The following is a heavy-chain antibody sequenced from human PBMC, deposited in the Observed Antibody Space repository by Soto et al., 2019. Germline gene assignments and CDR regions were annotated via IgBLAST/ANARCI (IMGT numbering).Heavy chain of an antibody. CDR3: ARANPYGLRFLEWLFAFDI. CDR2: ISSSSSYI. Sequence: EVQLVESGGGLVKPGGSLRLSCAASGFTFSSYSMNWVRQAPGKGLAWVLSISSSSSYIYYADSVKSRFTISRDNAMNSLYLQMNSLRAEDTAVYYCARANPYGLRFLEWLFAFDIWGQGTMVTVSS. CDR1: GFTFSSYS. D-gene: IGHD3-3*01. V-gene: IGHV3-21*01. J-gene: IGHJ3*02.